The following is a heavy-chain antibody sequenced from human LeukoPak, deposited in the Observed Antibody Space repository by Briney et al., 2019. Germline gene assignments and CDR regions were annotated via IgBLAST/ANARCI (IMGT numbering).Heavy chain of an antibody. J-gene: IGHJ6*03. CDR3: ARHVSGGYSYGYYYYYYMDV. CDR1: GGSISSYY. CDR2: IYTSGST. D-gene: IGHD5-18*01. Sequence: KPSETLSLTCTVAGGSISSYYWGWIRQPPGKGLEWIGYIYTSGSTNYNPSLKSRVTLSVGTSKNQFSLKLSSVPAADTAVYYCARHVSGGYSYGYYYYYYMDVWGKGTTVTVSS. V-gene: IGHV4-4*09.